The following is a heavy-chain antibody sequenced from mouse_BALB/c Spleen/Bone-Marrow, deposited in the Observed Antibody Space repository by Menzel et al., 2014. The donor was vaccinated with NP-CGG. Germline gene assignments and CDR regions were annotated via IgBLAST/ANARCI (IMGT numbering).Heavy chain of an antibody. V-gene: IGHV5-9*02. D-gene: IGHD2-4*01. CDR1: GFAFSSYD. Sequence: EVMLVESGGGLVKPGGSLKLSCAASGFAFSSYDMSWVRPTPEKRLEWVATIRSGGTDTYYSDSVRGRITISRDNARNTLYLQMSSLRSEDTALYYCARRRGYDYAFDYWGQGTTLTVSS. J-gene: IGHJ2*01. CDR3: ARRRGYDYAFDY. CDR2: IRSGGTDT.